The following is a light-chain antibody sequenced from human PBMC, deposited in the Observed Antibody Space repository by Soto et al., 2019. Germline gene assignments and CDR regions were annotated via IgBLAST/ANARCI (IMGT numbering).Light chain of an antibody. V-gene: IGKV3-11*01. Sequence: EIVLTQSPATLSLSRGERGAVSCRASQSVSRYLAWYQQKPGQAPRLLIYDASNRATGIPARFSGSGSGTDFTLTISSLEPEDFAVYYCQQRSNWPPITFGQGTRLENK. CDR1: QSVSRY. J-gene: IGKJ5*01. CDR2: DAS. CDR3: QQRSNWPPIT.